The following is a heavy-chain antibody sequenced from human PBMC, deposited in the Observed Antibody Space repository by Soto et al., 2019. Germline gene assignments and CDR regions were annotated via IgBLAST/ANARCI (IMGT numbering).Heavy chain of an antibody. CDR2: INPSAGGT. D-gene: IGHD1-26*01. Sequence: GASVKVSCKASGYTFSNYFMHWVRQAPGQGLEWMGIINPSAGGTTYAQKFQGRVTVTRDTSTSTVYMHLSSLRSEDTAVYYCAREVGSLDSWGQGTQVTVSS. J-gene: IGHJ5*01. CDR1: GYTFSNYF. CDR3: AREVGSLDS. V-gene: IGHV1-46*01.